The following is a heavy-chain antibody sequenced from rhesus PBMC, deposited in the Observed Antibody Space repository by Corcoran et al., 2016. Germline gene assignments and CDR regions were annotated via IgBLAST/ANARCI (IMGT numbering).Heavy chain of an antibody. J-gene: IGHJ5-2*02. CDR2: IYGSGSSN. V-gene: IGHV4S11*01. CDR3: ARRSRGRGYSYSYSLDV. Sequence: QVQLQESGPGLVKPLETLSLTCAVSGGSIRSHYWRWIRQAPGTGLSWIGYIYGSGSSNNYNRSLKSRVTLSVDTSKNQLSLKLSSVTAADTAVYYCARRSRGRGYSYSYSLDVWGRGVLVTVSS. CDR1: GGSIRSHY. D-gene: IGHD5-12*01.